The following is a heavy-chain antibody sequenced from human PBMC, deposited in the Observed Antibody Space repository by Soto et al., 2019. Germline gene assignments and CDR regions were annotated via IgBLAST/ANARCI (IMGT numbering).Heavy chain of an antibody. J-gene: IGHJ6*02. CDR2: IKPSTGGA. Sequence: QAHLVQSGAEVKKPGASVKVSCRAFGYRFTDYYLHWVRQAPGQGLDWMGWIKPSTGGASYAEKFQAGVIMTSDTSMNTVYMEMSNLTSHDTALYFCARGAPSHYYFFALDVWGPGTPVTVSS. D-gene: IGHD1-26*01. V-gene: IGHV1-2*02. CDR1: GYRFTDYY. CDR3: ARGAPSHYYFFALDV.